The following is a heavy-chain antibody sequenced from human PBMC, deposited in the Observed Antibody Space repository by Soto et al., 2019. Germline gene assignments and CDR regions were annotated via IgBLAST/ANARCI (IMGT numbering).Heavy chain of an antibody. Sequence: SETLSLTCTVSGDTIYSDNYYWSWIRQSPGKGLEWIGYIYYSGSTYYNPSLKSRVTISVDTSKNQFSLKLSSVTAADTAVYHCASPVGDFDPYFDYWGPGTLVTVSS. V-gene: IGHV4-30-4*01. J-gene: IGHJ4*02. CDR2: IYYSGST. CDR3: ASPVGDFDPYFDY. D-gene: IGHD4-17*01. CDR1: GDTIYSDNYY.